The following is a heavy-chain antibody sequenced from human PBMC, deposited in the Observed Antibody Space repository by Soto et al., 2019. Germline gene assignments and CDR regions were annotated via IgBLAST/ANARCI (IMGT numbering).Heavy chain of an antibody. CDR3: ARDKVGGGYYYGLDV. CDR1: GFAFSSYT. V-gene: IGHV3-21*01. Sequence: GGSLRLSCAASGFAFSSYTMNWVRQAPGKGLEWVSSITSSSSYIYYADSVKGRFTISRDNAKNSLYLQMNSLRAEDTAVYYCARDKVGGGYYYGLDVWGQGTTVTVSS. CDR2: ITSSSSYI. J-gene: IGHJ6*02. D-gene: IGHD1-26*01.